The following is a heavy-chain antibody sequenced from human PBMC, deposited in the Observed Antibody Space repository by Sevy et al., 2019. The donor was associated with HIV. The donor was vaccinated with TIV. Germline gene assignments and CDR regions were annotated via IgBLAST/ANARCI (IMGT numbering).Heavy chain of an antibody. V-gene: IGHV3-48*02. J-gene: IGHJ3*02. CDR1: GFTLSSHS. Sequence: GGSLRLSCAVSGFTLSSHSMNWVRQAPGKGLEWLSHIRGDDENKYYANSVQGRFTISREDASNSVHLQMNSLRDEDTAVYYCAGGGNPGQAASDIWGQGTVVTVS. CDR2: IRGDDENK. CDR3: AGGGNPGQAASDI.